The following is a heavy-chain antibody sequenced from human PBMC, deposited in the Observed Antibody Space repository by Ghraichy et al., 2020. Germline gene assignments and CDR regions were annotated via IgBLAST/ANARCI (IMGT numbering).Heavy chain of an antibody. V-gene: IGHV3-43*01. J-gene: IGHJ5*02. Sequence: GGSLRLSCAASGLAFHTYALHWIRQAPVQGLEWISLISWDGGSTYYADSVKGRFTISRDNSKNSLYLQMNSLRTEDTALYYCAKDIGRLGGSYYDEELTGGLDPWGQGTPVTVTS. CDR2: ISWDGGST. CDR1: GLAFHTYA. CDR3: AKDIGRLGGSYYDEELTGGLDP. D-gene: IGHD1-26*01.